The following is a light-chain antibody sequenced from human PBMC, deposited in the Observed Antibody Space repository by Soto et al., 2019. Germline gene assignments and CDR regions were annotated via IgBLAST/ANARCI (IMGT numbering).Light chain of an antibody. Sequence: EIVLAQSPATLSLSPGERATLSCRASQTISTYLAWYQQKPGQAPRLLIYDASNRAAGVPARFSGSGSGTDFTLTISSVEPEDFAVYYCQQRSNWPPITFGQGTRLEIK. V-gene: IGKV3-11*01. CDR1: QTISTY. CDR2: DAS. CDR3: QQRSNWPPIT. J-gene: IGKJ5*01.